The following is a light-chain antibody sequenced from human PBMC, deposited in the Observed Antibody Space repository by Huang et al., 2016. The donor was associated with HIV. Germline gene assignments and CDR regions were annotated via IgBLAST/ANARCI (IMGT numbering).Light chain of an antibody. CDR2: AAS. CDR3: LQYNTYPPT. V-gene: IGKV1D-16*01. Sequence: DIQMTQSPSSLSASLGDRVTISCRGSQAIRTWLAWYQQKPGKGPKSLIYAASTLQTGVPSRCSGSGSGTSFTLTISGLQTEDLATYFCLQYNTYPPTFGGGTKLEI. CDR1: QAIRTW. J-gene: IGKJ4*01.